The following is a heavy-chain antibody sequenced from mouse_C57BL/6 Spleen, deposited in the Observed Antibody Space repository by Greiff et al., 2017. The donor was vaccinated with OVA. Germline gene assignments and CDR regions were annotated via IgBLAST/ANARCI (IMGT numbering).Heavy chain of an antibody. Sequence: QVQLQQSGPGLVQPSQSLSITCTVSGFSLTSYGVHWVRQSPGQGLEWLGVIWRGGSTDYNAAFMSSLSITTDNSKSQVFFKMNSLQADDTAIYYCAKGPGYYGSKNAMDYWGQGTSVTVSS. CDR3: AKGPGYYGSKNAMDY. J-gene: IGHJ4*01. CDR1: GFSLTSYG. CDR2: IWRGGST. V-gene: IGHV2-5*01. D-gene: IGHD1-1*01.